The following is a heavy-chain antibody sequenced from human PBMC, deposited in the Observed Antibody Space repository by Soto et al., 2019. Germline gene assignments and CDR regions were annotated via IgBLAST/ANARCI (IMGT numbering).Heavy chain of an antibody. V-gene: IGHV4-59*01. D-gene: IGHD1-26*01. Sequence: QVQLQESGPGLVKPSETLSLTCTVSGGSITSYYWSWIRQPPGKGLEWIGYVFHSGITGYNPSLKSRVTISVDASKILFSLKLISVTAADTAVYYCARDQNGSPYFDYWGQGTLVTVSS. CDR1: GGSITSYY. CDR2: VFHSGIT. J-gene: IGHJ4*02. CDR3: ARDQNGSPYFDY.